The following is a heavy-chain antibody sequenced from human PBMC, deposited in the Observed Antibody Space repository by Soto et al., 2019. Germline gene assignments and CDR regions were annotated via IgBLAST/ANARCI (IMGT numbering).Heavy chain of an antibody. V-gene: IGHV4-39*01. D-gene: IGHD7-27*01. CDR1: GGSISSSSYY. J-gene: IGHJ4*02. CDR3: ASGGTNWGSRFDY. Sequence: QLQLQESGPGLVKPSETLSLTCTVSGGSISSSSYYWGWIRQPPGKGLEWIGSIYYSGSTYYNPSLKSRVTISVDTSKNQFSLKLSSVTAADTAVYYCASGGTNWGSRFDYWGQGTLVTVSS. CDR2: IYYSGST.